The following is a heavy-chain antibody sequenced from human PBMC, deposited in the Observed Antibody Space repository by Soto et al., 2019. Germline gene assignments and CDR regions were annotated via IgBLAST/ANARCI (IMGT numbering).Heavy chain of an antibody. J-gene: IGHJ6*01. CDR3: ARDLVPAAAEKYYYYSGMDV. CDR1: GFSLSSGGYY. CDR2: IYYSGST. V-gene: IGHV4-31*03. Sequence: SETLSLTCTFSGFSLSSGGYYLRWIRPHPGKGLEWIGYIYYSGSTYYNPSLKSRVTISVDTSKNQFSLRLSSVTAADTAVYYCARDLVPAAAEKYYYYSGMDVCGQGITVTVSS. D-gene: IGHD2-2*01.